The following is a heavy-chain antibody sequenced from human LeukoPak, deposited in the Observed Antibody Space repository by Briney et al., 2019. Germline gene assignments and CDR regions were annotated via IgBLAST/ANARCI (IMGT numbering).Heavy chain of an antibody. J-gene: IGHJ5*02. CDR1: GFTFSSYA. CDR2: ISGSGSNT. Sequence: GGSLRLSCAASGFTFSSYAMSWVRQAPGKGLEWVSDISGSGSNTYYADSVKGRFTISRDNSKNTLYLQMNSLRVEDTAVYYCAKKYSTGLDPWGQGALVTVSS. D-gene: IGHD1-26*01. CDR3: AKKYSTGLDP. V-gene: IGHV3-23*01.